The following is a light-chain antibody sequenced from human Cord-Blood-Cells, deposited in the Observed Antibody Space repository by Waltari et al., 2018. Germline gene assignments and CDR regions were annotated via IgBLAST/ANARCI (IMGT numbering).Light chain of an antibody. CDR1: QSVSSSY. CDR2: GAS. J-gene: IGKJ2*03. CDR3: QQDYNLPPNS. Sequence: EIVMTQSPATLSLSPGERATLSCRASQSVSSSYLSWYQQKPGQAPRLLIYGASTRATGIPARFSGSGSGTDFTLTISSLQPEDFAVYYSQQDYNLPPNSFGQGTKLEIK. V-gene: IGKV3D-7*01.